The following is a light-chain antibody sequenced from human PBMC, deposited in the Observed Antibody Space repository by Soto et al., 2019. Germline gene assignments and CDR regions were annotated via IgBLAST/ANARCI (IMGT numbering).Light chain of an antibody. CDR2: GAS. J-gene: IGKJ2*01. Sequence: EIVMTQSPATLSVSPAERATLSCRASQSVSSNLAWYQQKPGQAPRLLIYGASTRATGIPARFSGSGSGTEFTLTISSLQSEDFAVYYCQQYSNWPYTFGQGTNLEIK. CDR1: QSVSSN. CDR3: QQYSNWPYT. V-gene: IGKV3-15*01.